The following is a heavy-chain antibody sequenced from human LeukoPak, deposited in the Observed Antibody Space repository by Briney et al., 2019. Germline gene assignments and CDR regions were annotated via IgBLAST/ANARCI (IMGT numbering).Heavy chain of an antibody. D-gene: IGHD3-22*01. CDR2: INHSGST. J-gene: IGHJ4*02. Sequence: PSETLPLTCAVYGGSFSDYYWSLIRQPPGKGQEWIGEINHSGSTNYNPSLKSRVTISVDTSKNQFSLKLSSVTAADTAVYYCGGGIYDSSGYNEYWGQGTLVTVSS. CDR1: GGSFSDYY. V-gene: IGHV4-34*01. CDR3: GGGIYDSSGYNEY.